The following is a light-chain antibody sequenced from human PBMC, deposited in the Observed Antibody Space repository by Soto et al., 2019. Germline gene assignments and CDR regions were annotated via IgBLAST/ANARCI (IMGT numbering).Light chain of an antibody. CDR3: QQYNDWPRT. V-gene: IGKV3-15*01. CDR2: SAS. CDR1: QSVSSN. Sequence: DIVMTQSPATLSVSPGERATLSCRASQSVSSNLAWYQQKRGQAPRLLMYSASTRATGIPVRFSGSGSGTEFTLIISSLQSEDFAVYYCQQYNDWPRTFGQGTKVEIK. J-gene: IGKJ1*01.